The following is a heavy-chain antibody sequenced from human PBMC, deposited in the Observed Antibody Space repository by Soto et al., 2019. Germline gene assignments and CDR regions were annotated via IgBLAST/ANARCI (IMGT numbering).Heavy chain of an antibody. CDR1: GFTFNKYG. D-gene: IGHD3-10*01. J-gene: IGHJ2*01. CDR3: AKEASVPSFGEFWFFDL. CDR2: VSGDGETT. Sequence: GGSLRLSCSGSGFTFNKYGMTWVRQAPGKGLEWVSSVSGDGETTYYADSVRGRFTISRDNSKDTVSVQMKSLRAEDTAVYYCAKEASVPSFGEFWFFDLWGRGTQVTVS. V-gene: IGHV3-23*01.